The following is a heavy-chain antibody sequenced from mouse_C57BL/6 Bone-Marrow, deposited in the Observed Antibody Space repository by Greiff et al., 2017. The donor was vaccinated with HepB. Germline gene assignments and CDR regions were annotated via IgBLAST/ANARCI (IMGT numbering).Heavy chain of an antibody. D-gene: IGHD1-1*01. Sequence: EVHLVESGGDLVKPGGSLKLSCAASGFTFSSYGMSWVRQTPDKRLEWVATISSGGSYTYYPDSVKGRFTISRDNAKNTLYLQMSSLKSEDTAMYYCARQPSGSSPWYFDVWGTGTTVTVSS. CDR1: GFTFSSYG. V-gene: IGHV5-6*01. CDR2: ISSGGSYT. CDR3: ARQPSGSSPWYFDV. J-gene: IGHJ1*03.